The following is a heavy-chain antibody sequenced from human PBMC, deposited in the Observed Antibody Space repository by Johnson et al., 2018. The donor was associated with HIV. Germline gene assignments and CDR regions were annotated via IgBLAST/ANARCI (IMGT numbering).Heavy chain of an antibody. D-gene: IGHD3-10*01. CDR2: IKQDGSEK. J-gene: IGHJ3*01. CDR1: GFTFDDYA. Sequence: VQLVESGGGVVQPGTSLRLSCVVSGFTFDDYAMHWVRQVPGEGLEWVANIKQDGSEKYYVDSVKGRFTISRDNAKNSLYLQMNSLRAEDTAVYYCAKDLNYGSYLLGFDVWGQGTMVTVSS. V-gene: IGHV3-7*03. CDR3: AKDLNYGSYLLGFDV.